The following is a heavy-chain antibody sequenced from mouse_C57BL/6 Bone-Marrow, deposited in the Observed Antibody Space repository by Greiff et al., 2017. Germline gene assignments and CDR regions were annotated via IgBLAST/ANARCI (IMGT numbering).Heavy chain of an antibody. CDR3: ARIYYDYDVKYFDV. J-gene: IGHJ1*03. CDR1: GYSFTGYY. D-gene: IGHD2-4*01. V-gene: IGHV1-42*01. CDR2: INPSTGGT. Sequence: EVQRVESGPELVKPGASVKISCKASGYSFTGYYMNWVKQSPEKSLEWIGEINPSTGGTTYNQKFKAKATLTVDKSSSTAYMQLKSLTSEDSAVYYCARIYYDYDVKYFDVWGTGTTVTVSS.